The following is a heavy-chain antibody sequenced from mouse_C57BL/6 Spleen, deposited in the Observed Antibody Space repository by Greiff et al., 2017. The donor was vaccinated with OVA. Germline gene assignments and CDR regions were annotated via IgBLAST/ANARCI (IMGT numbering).Heavy chain of an antibody. V-gene: IGHV1-61*01. J-gene: IGHJ2*01. D-gene: IGHD2-2*01. Sequence: QVQLQQPGAELVRPGSSVKLSCKASGYTFTSYWMDWVKQRPGQGLEWIGNIYPSDSETHYNQKFKDKATLTVDKSSSTAYMQLSSLTSEDSAVYYCARGGGYVEYYFDYWGQGTTLTVSS. CDR3: ARGGGYVEYYFDY. CDR1: GYTFTSYW. CDR2: IYPSDSET.